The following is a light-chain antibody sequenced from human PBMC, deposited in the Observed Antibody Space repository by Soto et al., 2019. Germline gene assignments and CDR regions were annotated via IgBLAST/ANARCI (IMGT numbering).Light chain of an antibody. V-gene: IGLV2-8*01. CDR3: SSYAGSNNYV. J-gene: IGLJ1*01. CDR2: EVS. CDR1: SSDVGAYKY. Sequence: QSALTQPPSASGSPGQSVTISCTGTSSDVGAYKYVSWYQQHPGKAPKLMIYEVSERRSGVPDRFSGSKSGNTASLTVSGLQAEDEADYYCSSYAGSNNYVFGTGTKVTVL.